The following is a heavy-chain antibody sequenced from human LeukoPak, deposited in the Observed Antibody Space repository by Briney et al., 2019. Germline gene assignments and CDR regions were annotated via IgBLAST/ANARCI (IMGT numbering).Heavy chain of an antibody. CDR1: GGSISSYY. Sequence: SETLSLTCTVSGGSISSYYWSWIRQPPGKGLEWIGYIYYSGSTNYNPSLKSRVTISVDTSKNQFSLKLSSVTAADTAVYYCARHVVEYYDSWSGYYEGNWFDPWGQGTLVTVSS. CDR2: IYYSGST. D-gene: IGHD3-3*01. CDR3: ARHVVEYYDSWSGYYEGNWFDP. J-gene: IGHJ5*02. V-gene: IGHV4-59*08.